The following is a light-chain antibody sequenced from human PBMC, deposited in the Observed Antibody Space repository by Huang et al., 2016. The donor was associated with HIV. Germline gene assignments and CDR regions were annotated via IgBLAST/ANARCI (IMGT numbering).Light chain of an antibody. CDR1: QSVNSA. CDR3: HQYYDWPPGT. V-gene: IGKV3-15*01. J-gene: IGKJ2*01. Sequence: EIVMTQSQAILSVSPGERATLSCRASQSVNSALAWYQHRPRQAPRLLIYAASTRATGIPGRFSGSGSGTEFTLTISSLQSEDFAVYYCHQYYDWPPGTFGQGTKLDIK. CDR2: AAS.